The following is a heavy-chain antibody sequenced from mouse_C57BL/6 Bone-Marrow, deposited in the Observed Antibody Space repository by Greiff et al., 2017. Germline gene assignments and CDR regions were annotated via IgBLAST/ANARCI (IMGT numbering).Heavy chain of an antibody. CDR3: AREDGYYARDY. J-gene: IGHJ4*01. CDR1: GYTFTSYW. V-gene: IGHV1-69*01. CDR2: IDPSDSYT. D-gene: IGHD2-3*01. Sequence: QVQLQQPGAELVMPGASVKLSCKASGYTFTSYWMHWVKQRPGQGLEWIGEIDPSDSYTNYNQKFKGKSTLTVDKSSSTAYRQLSSLTSEESAVYYCAREDGYYARDYWGQGTSVTVSS.